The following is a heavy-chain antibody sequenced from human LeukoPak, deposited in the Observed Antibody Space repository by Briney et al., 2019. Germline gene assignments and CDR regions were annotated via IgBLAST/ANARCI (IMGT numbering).Heavy chain of an antibody. V-gene: IGHV3-66*01. Sequence: PGGSLRLSCTASGFTVSSNYMSWVHQAPGKGLEWVSVIYSGGSTSYADSVKGRFTISRDNSKNTLYLQMNSLRAEDTAVYYCARFTHGGDFDYWGQGTLVTVSS. CDR1: GFTVSSNY. J-gene: IGHJ4*02. CDR2: IYSGGST. CDR3: ARFTHGGDFDY. D-gene: IGHD2-21*01.